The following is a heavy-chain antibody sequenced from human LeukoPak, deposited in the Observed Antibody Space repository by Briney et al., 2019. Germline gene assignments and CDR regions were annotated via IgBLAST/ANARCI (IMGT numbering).Heavy chain of an antibody. Sequence: SETLSLTCAVSGYSISSGYYWGWIRQPPGKGLEWIGTIYHSGSTNYNPSLKSRVTMSVDTSKNQFSLKLSSVTAADTAVYYCARVRGVKYCSGGSCYDYYYYYMDVWGKGTTVTVSS. CDR1: GYSISSGYY. CDR3: ARVRGVKYCSGGSCYDYYYYYMDV. D-gene: IGHD2-15*01. V-gene: IGHV4-38-2*01. J-gene: IGHJ6*03. CDR2: IYHSGST.